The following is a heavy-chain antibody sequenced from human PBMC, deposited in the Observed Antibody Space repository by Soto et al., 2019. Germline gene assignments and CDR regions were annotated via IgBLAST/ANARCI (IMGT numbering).Heavy chain of an antibody. Sequence: ASVKVSCKASGYTITSYGISWVRQAPGQGLEWMGWISAYNGNTNYAQKLKGRVTMTTDTSTSTAYMELRSLRSDDTAVYYCARVYYYGAGSQAGPRFRYFDYWGQGTLVAFSS. V-gene: IGHV1-18*01. CDR1: GYTITSYG. CDR3: ARVYYYGAGSQAGPRFRYFDY. J-gene: IGHJ4*02. CDR2: ISAYNGNT. D-gene: IGHD3-10*01.